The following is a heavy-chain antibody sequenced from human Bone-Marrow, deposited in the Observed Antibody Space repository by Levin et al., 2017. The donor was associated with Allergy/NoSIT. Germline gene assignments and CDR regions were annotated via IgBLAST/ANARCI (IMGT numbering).Heavy chain of an antibody. Sequence: GESLKISCAASGLTFSNYEMNWVRQAPGKGLEWVSYISGSGNTTHYAVSVKGRFTISRDNARNSLHLQMNSLRVEDTALYYCARDGKIASIFGVVITGGLNNWGQGTLVTVSS. CDR3: ARDGKIASIFGVVITGGLNN. V-gene: IGHV3-48*03. CDR2: ISGSGNTT. J-gene: IGHJ4*02. CDR1: GLTFSNYE. D-gene: IGHD3-3*01.